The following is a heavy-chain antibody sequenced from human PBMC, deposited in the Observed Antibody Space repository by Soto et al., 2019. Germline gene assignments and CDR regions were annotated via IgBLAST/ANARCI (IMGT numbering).Heavy chain of an antibody. D-gene: IGHD6-19*01. CDR3: ARTSFSSGWFLINC. J-gene: IGHJ4*02. CDR2: IDWDDDK. Sequence: AGPTQVNPTQTLPLTCTFSGFSLSTSGMCVGWIRQPPGKTLEWLALIDWDDDKYYSTSLKTRLTISKDTSKNHVVLTMTNMDPVDTATYYCARTSFSSGWFLINCWGQGTLVTVSS. CDR1: GFSLSTSGMC. V-gene: IGHV2-70*01.